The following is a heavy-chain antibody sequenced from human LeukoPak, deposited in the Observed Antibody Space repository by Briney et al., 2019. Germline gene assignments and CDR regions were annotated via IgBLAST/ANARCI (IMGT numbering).Heavy chain of an antibody. CDR1: GYTFTSYD. CDR2: MNPNSGNT. CDR3: ARSDSSSWRDAFDI. Sequence: ASVKVSCKASGYTFTSYDINWVRQATGQGLEWMGWMNPNSGNTGYAQKFQGRVTMTRSTSISTAYMELSSLRSEDTAVYYCARSDSSSWRDAFDIWGQGTMVTVSS. D-gene: IGHD6-13*01. J-gene: IGHJ3*02. V-gene: IGHV1-8*01.